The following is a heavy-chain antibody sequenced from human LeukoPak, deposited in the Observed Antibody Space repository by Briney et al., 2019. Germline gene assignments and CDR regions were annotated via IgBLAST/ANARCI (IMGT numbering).Heavy chain of an antibody. CDR2: ISYDGSNK. Sequence: GGSLRLSCAASGFTFSSYAMHWVRQAPGKGLEWVAVISYDGSNKYYADSVKGRFTISGDNSKNTLYLQMNSLRAEDTAVYYCARSSGYSSSWPFNYYYYGMDVWGQGTTVTVSS. V-gene: IGHV3-30-3*01. CDR3: ARSSGYSSSWPFNYYYYGMDV. D-gene: IGHD6-13*01. J-gene: IGHJ6*02. CDR1: GFTFSSYA.